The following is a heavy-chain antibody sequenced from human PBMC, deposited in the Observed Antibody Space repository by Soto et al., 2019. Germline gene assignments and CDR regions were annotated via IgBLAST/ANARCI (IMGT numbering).Heavy chain of an antibody. CDR3: ASFDGTLVRGGRSSPYEMAV. CDR2: IIPTFGTG. Sequence: QVLLVQSGPEVKKPGSSVKVSCKASGGTFNNYAINWVRQAPGKGLEWMGGIIPTFGTGNHAQKFQGRVTITADESTTTAYMERNSLRSEDTAIYYCASFDGTLVRGGRSSPYEMAVWGQGTTVIVSS. CDR1: GGTFNNYA. J-gene: IGHJ6*02. D-gene: IGHD3-10*01. V-gene: IGHV1-69*01.